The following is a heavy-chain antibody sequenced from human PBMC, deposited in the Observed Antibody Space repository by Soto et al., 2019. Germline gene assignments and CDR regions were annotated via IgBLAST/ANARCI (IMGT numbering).Heavy chain of an antibody. J-gene: IGHJ4*02. V-gene: IGHV3-23*01. Sequence: EVQLLESGGALVQPGGSLRLSCAASGFIFSSYGMSWVRQAPGKGLEWVSAMTGSGGVTYYADSVKGRFTISRDNSKNTLYLKMNSLRADDTAVYYCAKRGGTSGYYPWDYWGQGILVTVSS. D-gene: IGHD3-22*01. CDR2: MTGSGGVT. CDR3: AKRGGTSGYYPWDY. CDR1: GFIFSSYG.